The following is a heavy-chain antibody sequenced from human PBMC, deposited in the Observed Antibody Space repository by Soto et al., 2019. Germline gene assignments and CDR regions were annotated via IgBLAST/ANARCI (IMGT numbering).Heavy chain of an antibody. CDR2: ISSSTSHT. Sequence: QVQLVESGGGLVKPGGSLRLSCAVSGFTFSDYYMTWIRQAPGKGPEWVSYISSSTSHTNYADSVKGRFTISRDNAKNSLFLQMNSLRAEDTAVYYCARGRGAAADYFDFWGQGTLVTVSS. CDR1: GFTFSDYY. J-gene: IGHJ4*02. V-gene: IGHV3-11*05. CDR3: ARGRGAAADYFDF. D-gene: IGHD6-13*01.